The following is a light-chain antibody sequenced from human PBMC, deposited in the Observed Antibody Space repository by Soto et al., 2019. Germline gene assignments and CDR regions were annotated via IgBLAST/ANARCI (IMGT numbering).Light chain of an antibody. CDR3: ISYSSSSTYV. J-gene: IGLJ1*01. CDR2: DVS. CDR1: SSDVGGYDN. Sequence: QSVLPQPASVSGSPGQSITISCTGTSSDVGGYDNVSWYQQPPGKAHKLIIYDVSDRPSGGSSRFSGSKSGNTASLTISGLQDEDEADYYCISYSSSSTYVFGTGTKSPS. V-gene: IGLV2-14*01.